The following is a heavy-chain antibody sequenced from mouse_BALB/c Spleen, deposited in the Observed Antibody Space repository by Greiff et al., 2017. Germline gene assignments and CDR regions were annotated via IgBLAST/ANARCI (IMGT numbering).Heavy chain of an antibody. CDR3: ARSLYDYDFFDY. CDR2: IDPANGNT. D-gene: IGHD2-4*01. Sequence: EVQLQQSGAELVKPGASVKLSCTASGFNIKDTYMHWVKQRPEQGLEWIGRIDPANGNTKYDPKFQGKATITADTSSNTAYLQLSSLTSEDTAVYYCARSLYDYDFFDYWGQGTTLTVSS. J-gene: IGHJ2*01. CDR1: GFNIKDTY. V-gene: IGHV14-3*02.